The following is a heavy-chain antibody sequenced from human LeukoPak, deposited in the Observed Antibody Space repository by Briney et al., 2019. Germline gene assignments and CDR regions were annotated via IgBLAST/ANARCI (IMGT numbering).Heavy chain of an antibody. CDR2: IVPIIGTA. D-gene: IGHD2-15*01. J-gene: IGHJ4*01. CDR3: ARDQHPSCLGGICYSGDH. Sequence: GASVKVSCKASGGTFHSYIVTWVRQATGQGLEWMGGIVPIIGTANYAQNFQGRVTITADESTSTAYMELRSLRSEDTAIYYCARDQHPSCLGGICYSGDHWGHGTLVTVTS. V-gene: IGHV1-69*13. CDR1: GGTFHSYI.